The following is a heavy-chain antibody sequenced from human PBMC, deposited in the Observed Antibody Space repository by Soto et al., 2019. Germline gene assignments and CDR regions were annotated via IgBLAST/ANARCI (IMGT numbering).Heavy chain of an antibody. D-gene: IGHD2-2*01. J-gene: IGHJ6*02. CDR3: GRGAGTSKIYAMGMDV. CDR1: AFNLRSYS. CDR2: INGDSGKP. V-gene: IGHV1-3*01. Sequence: QAQLVQSGPEVQKPGASMKVSCKASAFNLRSYSIHWVRQAPGQRLEWMGQINGDSGKPRYSHRFEGRVTFKRETAASTATLELHSLRPEDTAVYYCGRGAGTSKIYAMGMDVWGQGTAVSVSS.